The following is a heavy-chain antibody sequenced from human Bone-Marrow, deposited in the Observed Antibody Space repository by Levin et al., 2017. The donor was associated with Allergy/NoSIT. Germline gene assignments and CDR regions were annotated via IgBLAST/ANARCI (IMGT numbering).Heavy chain of an antibody. CDR2: IYPGDSDT. D-gene: IGHD3-10*01. CDR3: ARRLVRGVTRLESGAFDI. J-gene: IGHJ3*02. V-gene: IGHV5-51*01. Sequence: KVSCKGSGYSFTSYWIGWVRQMPGKGLEWMGIIYPGDSDTRYSPSFQGQVTISADKSISTAYLQWSSLKASDTAMYYCARRLVRGVTRLESGAFDIWGQGTMVTVSS. CDR1: GYSFTSYW.